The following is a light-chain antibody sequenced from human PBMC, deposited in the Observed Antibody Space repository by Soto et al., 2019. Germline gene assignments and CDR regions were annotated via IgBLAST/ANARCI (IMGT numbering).Light chain of an antibody. Sequence: QSVLTQPPSASGSPEQSVTISCTGTSSDVGGYKYVSWYQQHPGKAPKLLIYEVSKRPSGVPDRFSGSKSGNTASLTVSGLQAEDEADYYCSSYAGSNNYVFGTGTKVTVL. V-gene: IGLV2-8*01. CDR1: SSDVGGYKY. J-gene: IGLJ1*01. CDR3: SSYAGSNNYV. CDR2: EVS.